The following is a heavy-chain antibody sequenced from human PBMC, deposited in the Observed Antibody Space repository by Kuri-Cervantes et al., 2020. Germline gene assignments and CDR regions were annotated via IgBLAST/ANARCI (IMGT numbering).Heavy chain of an antibody. V-gene: IGHV1-8*02. J-gene: IGHJ6*02. D-gene: IGHD1-26*01. CDR3: ASSAGRREYYGMDV. CDR1: GYTFTGYY. Sequence: ASVKVSCKASGYTFTGYYMHWVRQATGQGLEWMGWMNPNSGNTGYAQKFQGRVTMTRNTSISTAYMELSSLRSEDTAVYYCASSAGRREYYGMDVWGQGTTVTVSS. CDR2: MNPNSGNT.